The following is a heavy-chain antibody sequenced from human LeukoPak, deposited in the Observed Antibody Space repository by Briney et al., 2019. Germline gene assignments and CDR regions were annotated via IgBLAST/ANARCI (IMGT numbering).Heavy chain of an antibody. CDR1: GFTLSDHW. Sequence: GGSLRLSCAASGFTLSDHWMNWVRQPPGKGLLWVSHINVDGSDTDYADSEKGRFTISRDNARNTLYLQMDSLRVEDTAVYYCVRDGTGYPPFDLWGQGNLVTVSS. D-gene: IGHD1-1*01. V-gene: IGHV3-74*01. CDR3: VRDGTGYPPFDL. CDR2: INVDGSDT. J-gene: IGHJ5*02.